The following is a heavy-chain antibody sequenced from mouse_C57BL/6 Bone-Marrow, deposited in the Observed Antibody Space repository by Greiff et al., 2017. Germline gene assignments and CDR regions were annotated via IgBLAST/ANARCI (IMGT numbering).Heavy chain of an antibody. V-gene: IGHV1-7*01. J-gene: IGHJ2*01. CDR1: GYTFTSYW. Sequence: VMLVESGAELAKPGASVKLSCKASGYTFTSYWMHWVKQRPGQGLEWIGYINPSSGYTKYNQKFKDKATLTADKSSSTAYMQLSSLTYDDSAVYYCASPLYSLFDYWGQGTTLTVSS. CDR3: ASPLYSLFDY. CDR2: INPSSGYT. D-gene: IGHD6-1*01.